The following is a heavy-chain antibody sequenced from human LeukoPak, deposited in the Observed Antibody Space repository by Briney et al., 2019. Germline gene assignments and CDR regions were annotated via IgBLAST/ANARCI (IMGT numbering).Heavy chain of an antibody. Sequence: SETLSLTCAVYGGSFSGYYWSWIRQPPGKGLEWIGEINHSGSTNYNPSLKSRVTISVDTSKNQFSLKLSSVTAADTAVYYCARGLLATTPPYWGQGTLVTVSS. CDR2: INHSGST. CDR3: ARGLLATTPPY. CDR1: GGSFSGYY. V-gene: IGHV4-34*01. J-gene: IGHJ4*02. D-gene: IGHD5-12*01.